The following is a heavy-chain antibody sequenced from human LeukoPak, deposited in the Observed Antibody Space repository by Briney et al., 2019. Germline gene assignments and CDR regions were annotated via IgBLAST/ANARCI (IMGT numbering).Heavy chain of an antibody. V-gene: IGHV3-21*01. CDR1: GFTFSSYS. D-gene: IGHD2/OR15-2a*01. J-gene: IGHJ4*02. CDR2: ITGRSQHI. CDR3: ARDGVQIGDESHLDY. Sequence: PGGSLRLSCGASGFTFSSYSMNWARQPPGKGLEWVSSITGRSQHIYYADSVKGRFTISRDNAKNSMYLQMNGLRVEDTAVYYCARDGVQIGDESHLDYWGQGILVTVSS.